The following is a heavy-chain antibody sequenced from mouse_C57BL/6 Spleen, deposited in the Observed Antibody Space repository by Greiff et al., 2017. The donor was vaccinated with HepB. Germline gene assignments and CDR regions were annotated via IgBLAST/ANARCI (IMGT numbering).Heavy chain of an antibody. V-gene: IGHV1-82*01. J-gene: IGHJ1*03. CDR3: ARSGFITTVVATENWYFDV. CDR2: IYPGDGDT. Sequence: VQLQESGPELVKPGASVKISCKASGYAFSSSWMNWVKQRPGKGLEWIGRIYPGDGDTNYNGKFKGKATLTADKSSSTAYMKLSSLTSEDSAVYFCARSGFITTVVATENWYFDVWGTGTTVTVSS. D-gene: IGHD1-1*01. CDR1: GYAFSSSW.